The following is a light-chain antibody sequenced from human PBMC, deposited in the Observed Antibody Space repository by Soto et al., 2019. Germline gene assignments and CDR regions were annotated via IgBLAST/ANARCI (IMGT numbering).Light chain of an antibody. CDR3: SSYAASNNFYFV. J-gene: IGLJ3*02. CDR2: EVT. V-gene: IGLV2-8*01. Sequence: QSVLTQPPSASGSPGKSVTISCTGTSSDVGGYNYVSWYQQYPGRAPKLMIYEVTKRSSGVPDRFSGSKSGNTASLTVSGLQAQDEADYYCSSYAASNNFYFVFGGGTKVTVL. CDR1: SSDVGGYNY.